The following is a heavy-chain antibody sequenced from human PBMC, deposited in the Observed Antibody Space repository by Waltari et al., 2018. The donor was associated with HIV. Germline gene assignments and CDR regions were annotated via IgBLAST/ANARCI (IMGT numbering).Heavy chain of an antibody. J-gene: IGHJ6*02. CDR3: AKERRSGYSYYYYGMDV. D-gene: IGHD2-15*01. Sequence: SLRLSCAASGFSFSISGMHWVRQAPGKGLEWVTFIRYDGNTKYYADSGKCRFTISRDNSKNTLYLQMSSLRAEDTAVYYCAKERRSGYSYYYYGMDVWGQGTTVTVSS. V-gene: IGHV3-30*02. CDR2: IRYDGNTK. CDR1: GFSFSISG.